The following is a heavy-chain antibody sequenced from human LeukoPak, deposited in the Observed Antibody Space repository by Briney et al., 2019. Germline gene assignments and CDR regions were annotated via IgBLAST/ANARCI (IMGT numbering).Heavy chain of an antibody. D-gene: IGHD6-13*01. CDR3: AKTGFGSSSWYGKYYFDY. J-gene: IGHJ4*02. V-gene: IGHV3-23*01. CDR2: ISGSGGST. Sequence: GGSLRLSCAASGFTFSSYAMSWVRQAPGKGLEWVSAISGSGGSTYYADSVKGRFTISRDNSKNTLYLQMNSLRAEDTAVYYCAKTGFGSSSWYGKYYFDYWGQGTLVTVSS. CDR1: GFTFSSYA.